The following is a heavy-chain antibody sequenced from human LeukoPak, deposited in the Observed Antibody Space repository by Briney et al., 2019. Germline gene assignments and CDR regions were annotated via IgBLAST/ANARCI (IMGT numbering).Heavy chain of an antibody. J-gene: IGHJ4*02. D-gene: IGHD3-22*01. Sequence: PGGSLRLSCAASGFTFSSYGMHWVRQAPGKGLEWVAVISYDGSNKYYADSVKGRFTISRDNSKNTLYLQMNSLRAEDTAVYYCAKDRGSYYDSSGFRTLLYYFDYWGQGTLVTVSS. V-gene: IGHV3-30*18. CDR2: ISYDGSNK. CDR1: GFTFSSYG. CDR3: AKDRGSYYDSSGFRTLLYYFDY.